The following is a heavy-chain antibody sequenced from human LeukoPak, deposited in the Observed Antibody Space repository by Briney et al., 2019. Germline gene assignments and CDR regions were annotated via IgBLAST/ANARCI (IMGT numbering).Heavy chain of an antibody. CDR1: GYTFTSYD. V-gene: IGHV1-8*01. Sequence: GASVKVSCKASGYTFTSYDINWVRQATGQGPEWMGWMNPNSGNTGYAQKFQGRVTMTRNTSISTAYMELSSLRSEDTAVYYCARGYSGSYWVNYYYYYYMDVWGKGTTVTVSS. D-gene: IGHD1-26*01. CDR3: ARGYSGSYWVNYYYYYYMDV. CDR2: MNPNSGNT. J-gene: IGHJ6*03.